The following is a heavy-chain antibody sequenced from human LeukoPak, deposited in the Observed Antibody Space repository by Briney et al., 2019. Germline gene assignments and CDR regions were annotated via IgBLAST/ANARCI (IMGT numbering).Heavy chain of an antibody. CDR2: INMYTANP. CDR3: ARHDNDDDFDY. Sequence: ASVKVSCKASGYTFTRYAINWLRQAPGQGLEWMGWINMYTANPAYAQGFTERFVFSLDTSVTTAYLQVSNLKTEDTAVYYCARHDNDDDFDYWGQGTLVTVSS. J-gene: IGHJ4*02. D-gene: IGHD3-16*01. CDR1: GYTFTRYA. V-gene: IGHV7-4-1*02.